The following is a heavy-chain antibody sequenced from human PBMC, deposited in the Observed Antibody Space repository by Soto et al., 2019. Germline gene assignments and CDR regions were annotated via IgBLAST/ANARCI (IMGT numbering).Heavy chain of an antibody. V-gene: IGHV5-51*01. CDR2: IYPGDSDT. CDR1: GYSFTSYW. D-gene: IGHD2-2*01. Sequence: LGESLKISCKGSGYSFTSYWIGWVRQMPGKGLEWMGIIYPGDSDTRYSPSFQGQVTISADKSISTAYLQWSSLKASDTAMYYCARHQLPTRLVYYYGMDVWGQGTTVTVA. CDR3: ARHQLPTRLVYYYGMDV. J-gene: IGHJ6*02.